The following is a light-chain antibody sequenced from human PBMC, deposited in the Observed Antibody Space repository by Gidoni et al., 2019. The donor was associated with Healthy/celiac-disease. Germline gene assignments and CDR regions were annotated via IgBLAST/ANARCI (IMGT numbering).Light chain of an antibody. V-gene: IGKV3-20*01. J-gene: IGKJ2*01. CDR1: QSISSTY. CDR3: QQYDNSPAYT. CDR2: GAS. Sequence: EIVLTQSPGTLSLSPGERATLSCRASQSISSTYLAWYQQKHGQAPRLLIYGASNRATGIPDRFSGSGSGKDFTLTISRLEPEDFAVYYCQQYDNSPAYTFXQXTKLEIK.